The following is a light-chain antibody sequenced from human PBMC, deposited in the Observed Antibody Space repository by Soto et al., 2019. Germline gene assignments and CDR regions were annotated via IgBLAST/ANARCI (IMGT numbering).Light chain of an antibody. CDR1: SSDVGAYNS. CDR2: EVS. V-gene: IGLV2-14*01. J-gene: IGLJ1*01. CDR3: CSYTRSSTPYV. Sequence: QSALTQPASVSGSPGQSVTISCTGTSSDVGAYNSVSWYQHHPGKAPKLMIYEVSSRPSGVSNRFSGSKSGNTASLTISGLQAEDEADYYCCSYTRSSTPYVFGTGTKLTVL.